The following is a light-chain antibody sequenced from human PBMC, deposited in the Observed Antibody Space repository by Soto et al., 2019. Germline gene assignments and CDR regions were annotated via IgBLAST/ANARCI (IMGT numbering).Light chain of an antibody. Sequence: QSVLTQPASVSGSPGQSITISCTGTNSDVGAYIYVSWYQHHPGKAPKVMIYEVTNRPSGVSDRFSGSKSGNTASLTISGLQAEDEADYYCCSYTSSRTYVFGTGTKVTVL. CDR2: EVT. J-gene: IGLJ1*01. CDR3: CSYTSSRTYV. V-gene: IGLV2-14*01. CDR1: NSDVGAYIY.